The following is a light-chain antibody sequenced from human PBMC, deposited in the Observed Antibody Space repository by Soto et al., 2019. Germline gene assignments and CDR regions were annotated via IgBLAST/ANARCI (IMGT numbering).Light chain of an antibody. CDR1: QSVSSNY. V-gene: IGKV3-20*01. CDR3: QHYGSSPET. J-gene: IGKJ1*01. Sequence: EIVLTQSPATLSLSPGERATVSCRASQSVSSNYLAWYQQKPGQAPRLLIYGASSRATGIPDRFSGGGSGTDFTLTISRLEPEDFAVYYCQHYGSSPETFGQGTKVDIK. CDR2: GAS.